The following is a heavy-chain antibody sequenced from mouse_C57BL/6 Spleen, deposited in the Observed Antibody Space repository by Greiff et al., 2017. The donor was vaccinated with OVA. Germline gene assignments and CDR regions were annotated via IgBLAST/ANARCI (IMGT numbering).Heavy chain of an antibody. CDR3: ARDDYDWFAY. CDR1: GYTFTSYW. J-gene: IGHJ3*01. V-gene: IGHV1-52*01. CDR2: IDPSDSET. D-gene: IGHD2-4*01. Sequence: QVQLKQSGAELVRPGSSVKLSCKASGYTFTSYWMHWVKQRPIQGLEWIGNIDPSDSETHYNQKFKDKATLTVDKSSSTAYMQLSSLTSEDSAVYYCARDDYDWFAYWGQGTLVTVSA.